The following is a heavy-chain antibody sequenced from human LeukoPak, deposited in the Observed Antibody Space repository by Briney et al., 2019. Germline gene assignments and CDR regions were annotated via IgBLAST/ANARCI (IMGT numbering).Heavy chain of an antibody. CDR3: ARDGWYSGSYDAFDV. CDR2: LSSSSNNI. V-gene: IGHV3-48*01. D-gene: IGHD1-26*01. Sequence: GGSLRLSCGASGFTFSPYSMNWVRQAPGKGLEWVSYLSSSSNNIYYADSVKGRFTISRDNAKNSLYLQMNSLRAEDTAVYYCARDGWYSGSYDAFDVWGQGTMVTVSS. J-gene: IGHJ3*01. CDR1: GFTFSPYS.